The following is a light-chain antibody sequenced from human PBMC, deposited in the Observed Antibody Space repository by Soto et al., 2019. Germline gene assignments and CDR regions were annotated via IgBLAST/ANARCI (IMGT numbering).Light chain of an antibody. V-gene: IGKV3-20*01. Sequence: DIALTQSPGTLSLSPGERASLSCRASQSVSSGHLAWYQQKPGQAPRLLIYGASSRATGIPDRFSGSGSGTDFTLTISRLEPEDYAVYYCQQYGHSLWTFGQGTKVDIK. CDR2: GAS. J-gene: IGKJ1*01. CDR1: QSVSSGH. CDR3: QQYGHSLWT.